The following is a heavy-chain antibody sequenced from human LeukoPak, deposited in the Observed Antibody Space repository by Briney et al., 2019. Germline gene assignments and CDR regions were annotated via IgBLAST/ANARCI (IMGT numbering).Heavy chain of an antibody. Sequence: ASVKVSCKVSGYTLTELSMHWVRQAPGKGLEWMGGFDPEDGETIYAQKFQGRVTMTKDTSTDTAYMELSSLRSEDTAVYYCATQGGANDCTFDYWGQGTLVTVSS. V-gene: IGHV1-24*01. CDR3: ATQGGANDCTFDY. D-gene: IGHD2-21*02. CDR1: GYTLTELS. J-gene: IGHJ4*02. CDR2: FDPEDGET.